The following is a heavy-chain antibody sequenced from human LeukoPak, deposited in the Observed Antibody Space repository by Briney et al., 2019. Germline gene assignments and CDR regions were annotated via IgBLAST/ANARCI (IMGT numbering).Heavy chain of an antibody. D-gene: IGHD3-10*01. Sequence: GASVKVSCKASGYSFTGYYIHWVRQAPGQGLEWMGGIIPIFGTANYAQKFQGRVTITADESTSTAYMELSSLRSEDTAVYYCAIHYYGSGSPLYYMDVWGKGTTVTISS. J-gene: IGHJ6*03. CDR3: AIHYYGSGSPLYYMDV. CDR1: GYSFTGYY. V-gene: IGHV1-69*13. CDR2: IIPIFGTA.